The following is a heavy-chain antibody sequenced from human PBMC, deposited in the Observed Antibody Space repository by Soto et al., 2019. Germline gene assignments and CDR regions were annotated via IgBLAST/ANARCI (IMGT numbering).Heavy chain of an antibody. J-gene: IGHJ5*02. D-gene: IGHD1-1*01. CDR2: INPNSDNT. Sequence: QVQLVQSGAEVKKPGASVKVSCKASGYTFTSYDINWVRQATGQGLEWMGWINPNSDNTGYAQKLQGXXTXTXITSIRTAYMELSSLRSEDTAVYYCAREWERRGPDPRGQGTLVPGPS. V-gene: IGHV1-8*01. CDR3: AREWERRGPDP. CDR1: GYTFTSYD.